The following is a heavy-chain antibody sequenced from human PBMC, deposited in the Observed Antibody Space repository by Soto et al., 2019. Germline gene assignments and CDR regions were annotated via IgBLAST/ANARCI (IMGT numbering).Heavy chain of an antibody. Sequence: ASVKVSCKASGGTFSSYTISWVRQAPGQGLEWMGRIIPILGIANYAQKFQGRVTITADKSTSTAYMELSSLRSEDTAVYYCARGLGEMATIINYYGMDVWGQGTMVTVSS. CDR2: IIPILGIA. CDR1: GGTFSSYT. J-gene: IGHJ6*02. V-gene: IGHV1-69*02. D-gene: IGHD5-12*01. CDR3: ARGLGEMATIINYYGMDV.